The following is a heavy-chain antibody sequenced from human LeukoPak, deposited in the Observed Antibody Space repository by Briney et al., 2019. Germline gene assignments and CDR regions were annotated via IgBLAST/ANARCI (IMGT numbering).Heavy chain of an antibody. CDR1: GGSISGYY. V-gene: IGHV4-4*07. J-gene: IGHJ4*02. CDR3: GKDKAATGRLGIDH. D-gene: IGHD6-13*01. Sequence: SETLSLTCTVSGGSISGYYWSWIRQPAGKGLEWIGRVYTSGSANYNPSLKTRVTMSVDTSKNQFSLKLSSVTAADTAVYYCGKDKAATGRLGIDHWGQGTLVTVS. CDR2: VYTSGSA.